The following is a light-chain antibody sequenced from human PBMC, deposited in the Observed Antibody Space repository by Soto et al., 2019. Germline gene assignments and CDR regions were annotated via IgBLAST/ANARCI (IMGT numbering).Light chain of an antibody. V-gene: IGLV1-44*01. CDR2: SNN. Sequence: QSVLTQPPSASGTPGQRVTISCSGSSSNIGSNTVNWYQQLPGTAPKLLIYSNNQRPSGVPDRFSGSKSGNTASLTVSALQAEDEADYYCSSYTDTKSLVFGTGTKVTVL. CDR1: SSNIGSNT. J-gene: IGLJ1*01. CDR3: SSYTDTKSLV.